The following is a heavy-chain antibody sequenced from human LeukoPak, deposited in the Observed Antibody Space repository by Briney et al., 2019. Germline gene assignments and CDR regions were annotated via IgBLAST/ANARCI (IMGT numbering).Heavy chain of an antibody. Sequence: KPGGSLRLSCAASGFTFSNAWMSWVRQAPGKGLEWVGRIKSKTDGGTTDYAAPVKGRFTISRDDSKNTLYLQMNSLRAEDTAVYYCARDSPLDRYDILTGYYWHNAFDIWGQGTMVTVSS. CDR1: GFTFSNAW. V-gene: IGHV3-15*01. CDR3: ARDSPLDRYDILTGYYWHNAFDI. D-gene: IGHD3-9*01. CDR2: IKSKTDGGTT. J-gene: IGHJ3*02.